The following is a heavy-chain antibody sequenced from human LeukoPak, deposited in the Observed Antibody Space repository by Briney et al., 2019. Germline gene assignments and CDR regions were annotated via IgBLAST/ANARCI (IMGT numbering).Heavy chain of an antibody. Sequence: GGSLRLSCTASGFTFGDYAMSWVRQAPGKGLEWVGFIRSKTYGGTTEYAAPVKGRFTISRDDSKSIAYLQMNSLKTEDTAVYYCTRAHAYDRSGYCGYWGQGTLVTVSS. V-gene: IGHV3-49*04. CDR2: IRSKTYGGTT. J-gene: IGHJ4*02. D-gene: IGHD3-22*01. CDR1: GFTFGDYA. CDR3: TRAHAYDRSGYCGY.